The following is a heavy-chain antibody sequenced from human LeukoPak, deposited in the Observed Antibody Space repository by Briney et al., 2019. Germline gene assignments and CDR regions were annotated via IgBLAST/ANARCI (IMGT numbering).Heavy chain of an antibody. V-gene: IGHV3-7*01. D-gene: IGHD6-6*01. J-gene: IGHJ4*02. Sequence: GGSLRLSCAASGFTFSSYWMSWVRQAPGKGLEWVANIKQDGSEKYYVDSVKGRFTISRDNAKNSLYLQLNSLRAEDTAIYHCARVSSYSSSSGSLCDYWGQGTRVTVSS. CDR1: GFTFSSYW. CDR2: IKQDGSEK. CDR3: ARVSSYSSSSGSLCDY.